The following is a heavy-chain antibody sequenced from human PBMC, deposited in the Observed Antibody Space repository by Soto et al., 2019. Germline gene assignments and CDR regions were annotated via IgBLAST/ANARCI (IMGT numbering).Heavy chain of an antibody. Sequence: GGSLRLSCAASGFTFSSYGMHWVRQAPGKGLEWVAVISYDGSNKYYADSVKGRFTISRDNSKNTLYLQMNSLRAEDTAVYYCAKTLGFGELFYYYGMDVWGQGITVTVSS. CDR3: AKTLGFGELFYYYGMDV. D-gene: IGHD3-10*01. CDR2: ISYDGSNK. CDR1: GFTFSSYG. V-gene: IGHV3-30*18. J-gene: IGHJ6*02.